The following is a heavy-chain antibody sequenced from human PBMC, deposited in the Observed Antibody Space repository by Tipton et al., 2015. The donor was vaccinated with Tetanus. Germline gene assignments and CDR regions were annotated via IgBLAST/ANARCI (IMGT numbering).Heavy chain of an antibody. V-gene: IGHV4-31*03. D-gene: IGHD1-7*01. CDR2: IYFSGST. J-gene: IGHJ4*02. CDR1: GGSLSRGGYY. Sequence: TLSLTCTVSGGSLSRGGYYWTWIRQHPGKGLEWIGDIYFSGSTYYNPSLKSRVNISVDTSKNQFSLRLNSVTAADTAVYYCAREQARGPRGWNYRDSWGQGSLVTVSA. CDR3: AREQARGPRGWNYRDS.